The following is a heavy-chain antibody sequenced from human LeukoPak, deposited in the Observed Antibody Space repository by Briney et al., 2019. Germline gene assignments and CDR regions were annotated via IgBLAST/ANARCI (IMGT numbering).Heavy chain of an antibody. J-gene: IGHJ4*02. V-gene: IGHV3-74*01. CDR2: INSDGSST. CDR1: GFTFSSYM. D-gene: IGHD1-26*01. CDR3: AKGGSYPIDY. Sequence: GGSLRLSCAASGFTFSSYMVNWVRQAPGKGLVWVSRINSDGSSTSYADSVEGRFTISRDNAKNTLYLQMNSLRAEDTAVYYCAKGGSYPIDYWGQGALVTVSS.